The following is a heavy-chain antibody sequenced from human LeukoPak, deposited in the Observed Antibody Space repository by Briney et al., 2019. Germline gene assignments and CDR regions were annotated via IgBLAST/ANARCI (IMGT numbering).Heavy chain of an antibody. CDR3: AAEYSGYDPYFSY. D-gene: IGHD5-12*01. Sequence: GGSLRLSCVVSGLTLRSYGMHWVRQAPGKGLDGVAVISYDGSNKYYADSVKGRFTISRNNSKNTLYLQMNSLRAEDTAVYYCAAEYSGYDPYFSYWGQGTLVTVSS. J-gene: IGHJ4*02. CDR1: GLTLRSYG. V-gene: IGHV3-30*03. CDR2: ISYDGSNK.